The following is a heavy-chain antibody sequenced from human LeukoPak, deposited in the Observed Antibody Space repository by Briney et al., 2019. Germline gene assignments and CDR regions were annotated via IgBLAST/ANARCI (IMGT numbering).Heavy chain of an antibody. CDR3: ARDYYAFDI. J-gene: IGHJ3*02. CDR2: IWYDGSNK. D-gene: IGHD3-10*01. V-gene: IGHV3-33*01. Sequence: GRSLRLSCAASGFTFSSYGMHWVRQAPGKGLEWVAVIWYDGSNKYYADSVKGRFTISRDNSKNTVYLQMNSLRAEDTAVYYCARDYYAFDIWGQGTMVTVSS. CDR1: GFTFSSYG.